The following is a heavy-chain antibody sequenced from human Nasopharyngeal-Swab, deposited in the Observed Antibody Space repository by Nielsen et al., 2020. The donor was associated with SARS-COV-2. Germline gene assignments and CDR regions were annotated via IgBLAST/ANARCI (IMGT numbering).Heavy chain of an antibody. V-gene: IGHV3-66*01. CDR1: GFIVSNIY. Sequence: GGSLRLSCAASGFIVSNIYMTWVRQAPGKGLEWVSYIQGGSSTDYADSVKGRITISRDNSKNTLYLQMNSLRAEDTAVYYCARGRAARHIILVTARGYGMDVWGQGTTVTVSS. D-gene: IGHD2-21*02. CDR2: IQGGSST. J-gene: IGHJ6*02. CDR3: ARGRAARHIILVTARGYGMDV.